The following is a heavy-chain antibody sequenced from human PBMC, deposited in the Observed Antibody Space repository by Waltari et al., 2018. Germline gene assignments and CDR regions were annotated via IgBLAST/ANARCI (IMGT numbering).Heavy chain of an antibody. V-gene: IGHV3-74*01. Sequence: VPPGGSLRISCAVSGFTFSNSWMHWVRQAPGKGLVWVSRINKDGSSISYADSVEGRFTISRDNAKKTLYLQMNSLRAEDTGVYYCAREGPQLSDYMDVWGKGTTVNVSS. J-gene: IGHJ6*03. CDR1: GFTFSNSW. CDR3: AREGPQLSDYMDV. D-gene: IGHD2-15*01. CDR2: INKDGSSI.